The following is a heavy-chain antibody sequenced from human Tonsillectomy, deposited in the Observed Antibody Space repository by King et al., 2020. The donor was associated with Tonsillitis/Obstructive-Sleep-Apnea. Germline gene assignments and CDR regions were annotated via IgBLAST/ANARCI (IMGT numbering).Heavy chain of an antibody. CDR3: ARAGAYRSTNYFAS. D-gene: IGHD3-16*02. CDR2: IYYSGST. V-gene: IGHV4-39*01. CDR1: GGSISSSSY. J-gene: IGHJ4*02. Sequence: QLQESGPGLVKPSETLPLTCTVSGGSISSSSYWGWIRQPPGKGLEWIGSIYYSGSTYYNRSLKSRVTISVDTSKNQFSLKLSSVTAADTAVYFCARAGAYRSTNYFASWGQGTLFTVSS.